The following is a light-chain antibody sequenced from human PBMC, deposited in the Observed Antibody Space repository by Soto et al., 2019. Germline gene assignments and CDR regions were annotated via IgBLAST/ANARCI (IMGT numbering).Light chain of an antibody. CDR1: RYNIGSNT. CDR2: SNN. CDR3: AAWDDSLNGVV. J-gene: IGLJ3*02. Sequence: QSVLTQPPSASGTPGQRVTIYCSGSRYNIGSNTVNWYQQVSGTAPKLLIYSNNHRPSGVPDRFSGSKSGTSASLAISGLQSEDEADYYCAAWDDSLNGVVFGGGTKLTVL. V-gene: IGLV1-44*01.